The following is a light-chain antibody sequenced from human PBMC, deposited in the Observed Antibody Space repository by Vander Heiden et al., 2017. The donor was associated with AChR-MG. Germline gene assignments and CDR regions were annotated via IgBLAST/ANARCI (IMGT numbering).Light chain of an antibody. CDR2: WAS. CDR1: QSVLYSSNNKNY. J-gene: IGKJ1*01. CDR3: QQYDSTPPGT. Sequence: DIVLTQSPDSLAVSLGERATINCKSSQSVLYSSNNKNYLAWYQQKPGQPPKLLIYWASTRESGVPDRFSGSGSGRDFTLTISSLQAEDVAVYYCQQYDSTPPGTFGQGTKVEIK. V-gene: IGKV4-1*01.